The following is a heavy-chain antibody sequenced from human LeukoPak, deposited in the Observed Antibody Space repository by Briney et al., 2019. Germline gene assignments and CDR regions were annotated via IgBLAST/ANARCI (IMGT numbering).Heavy chain of an antibody. D-gene: IGHD6-6*01. V-gene: IGHV3-23*01. J-gene: IGHJ3*01. Sequence: GGSLRLSCAASGFTFSSYAMHWVRQAPGKGLEWVSAIHGNGARTYYADSVKGRFIISRDNSKNTLYLQINSLRAEDTAVYYCARSSYSSSSSVWGQGTMVTVSS. CDR2: IHGNGART. CDR3: ARSSYSSSSSV. CDR1: GFTFSSYA.